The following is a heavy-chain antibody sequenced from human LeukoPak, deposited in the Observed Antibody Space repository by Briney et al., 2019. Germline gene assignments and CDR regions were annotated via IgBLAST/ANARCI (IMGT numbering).Heavy chain of an antibody. CDR3: VRSEQWTGYFDY. CDR2: IYRDGST. Sequence: PGGSLRLSCAASGFTVSTDYMSWIRQAPGKGLEWVSSIYRDGSTYYVGFVKGRFTISRDNAKNTLYLQMDSLRAEDTAVYYCVRSEQWTGYFDYWGQGTLVTVSS. CDR1: GFTVSTDY. V-gene: IGHV3-53*01. J-gene: IGHJ4*02. D-gene: IGHD6-19*01.